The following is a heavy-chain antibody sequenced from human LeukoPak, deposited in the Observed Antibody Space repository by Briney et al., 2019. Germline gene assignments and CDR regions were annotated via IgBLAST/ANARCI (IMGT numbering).Heavy chain of an antibody. J-gene: IGHJ3*02. CDR1: GGSISGDH. CDR3: ARRNDFGI. CDR2: LYYSGST. V-gene: IGHV4-59*08. Sequence: TLPLPCTVSGGSISGDHRNWIRQPPGKGLEWIGYLYYSGSTNYNPSLKSRVSISMVTSKNQFSLKLTSVAAAATAVYYCARRNDFGIWGQGTMVTVSS.